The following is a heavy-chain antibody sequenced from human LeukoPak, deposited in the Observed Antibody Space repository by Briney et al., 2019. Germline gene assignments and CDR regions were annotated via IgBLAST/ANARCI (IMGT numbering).Heavy chain of an antibody. CDR1: GFTFSTYA. Sequence: GGSLRLSCAASGFTFSTYAMSWVRQAPGKGLEWVATISSSGVGTYYADSMKGRFTISRDNSKNTLYLQMNSLRAEDTAVYYCAKDEGQSGTYSDYWGQGTLVTVSS. D-gene: IGHD6-25*01. J-gene: IGHJ4*02. CDR2: ISSSGVGT. V-gene: IGHV3-23*01. CDR3: AKDEGQSGTYSDY.